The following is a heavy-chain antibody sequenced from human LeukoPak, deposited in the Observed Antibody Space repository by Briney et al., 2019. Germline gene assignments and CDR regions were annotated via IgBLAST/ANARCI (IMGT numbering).Heavy chain of an antibody. CDR1: GYSISSSNW. V-gene: IGHV4-28*03. Sequence: SETLSLTCAVSGYSISSSNWWGWIRQPPGKGQEWIGYIYYTGTTNYNPSLKSRVTISVDTSKNQLSLKLSSMTAADTAVYYCARGRSYYYYGMDVWGQGTTVTVSS. CDR2: IYYTGTT. CDR3: ARGRSYYYYGMDV. J-gene: IGHJ6*02.